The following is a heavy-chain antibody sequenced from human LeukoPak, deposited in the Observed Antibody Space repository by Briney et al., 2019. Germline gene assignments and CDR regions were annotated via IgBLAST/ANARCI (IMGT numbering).Heavy chain of an antibody. CDR3: ASRANSYGPIDY. CDR1: GGSISGYY. CDR2: MYYIAGT. D-gene: IGHD5-18*01. Sequence: SETLSLTCTVSGGSISGYYWTWIRQPPGKGLEWIGYMYYIAGTHYNPSLKSRLTISIDTSKNQFSLKLSSVTAADTAVYYCASRANSYGPIDYWGQGTLVTVSS. V-gene: IGHV4-59*01. J-gene: IGHJ4*02.